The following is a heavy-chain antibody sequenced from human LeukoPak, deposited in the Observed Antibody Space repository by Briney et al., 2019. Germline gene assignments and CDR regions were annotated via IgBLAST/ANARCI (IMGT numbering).Heavy chain of an antibody. J-gene: IGHJ4*02. Sequence: SSGSLRLSCAASGFTFSIYGMNWVRQAPGKGLEWVASISSDATNIYYTDSVKGRFTISIDNAKNSLYLQMNSLRVEDTAVYYCARDGSGSGDYWGQGTLVTVSS. CDR1: GFTFSIYG. D-gene: IGHD2-15*01. CDR2: ISSDATNI. CDR3: ARDGSGSGDY. V-gene: IGHV3-21*01.